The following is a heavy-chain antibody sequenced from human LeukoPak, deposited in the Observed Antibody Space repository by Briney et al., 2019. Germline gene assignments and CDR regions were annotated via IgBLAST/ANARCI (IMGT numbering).Heavy chain of an antibody. D-gene: IGHD2-2*01. V-gene: IGHV4-4*02. J-gene: IGHJ6*04. CDR3: ARYVVPAAIPVSYYGMDV. CDR1: GGSISSSNW. CDR2: IYHSGST. Sequence: SGTLSLTCAVSGGSISSSNWWSWVRQPPGQGLEWIGEIYHSGSTNYNPSLKSRVTISVDKSKNQFSLKLSSVTAADTAVYYCARYVVPAAIPVSYYGMDVWGKGTTVTVSS.